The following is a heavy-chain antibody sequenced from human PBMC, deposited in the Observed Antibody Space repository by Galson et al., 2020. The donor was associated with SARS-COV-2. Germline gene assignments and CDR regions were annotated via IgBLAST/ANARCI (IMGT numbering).Heavy chain of an antibody. CDR2: IYCDDEK. V-gene: IGHV2-5*02. CDR3: AHRRVQGGVLFVYS. J-gene: IGHJ5*01. D-gene: IGHD1-1*01. CDR1: GFSLSTSGVG. Sequence: SGPPLVQPTQTLTLPYTFSGFSLSTSGVGVGWIRQPPGKALEWHALIYCDDEKRYSPSLKSRLTITKDTSKNQVVLTMTNMDHVDTATYYCAHRRVQGGVLFVYSGGQEGLVVVSS.